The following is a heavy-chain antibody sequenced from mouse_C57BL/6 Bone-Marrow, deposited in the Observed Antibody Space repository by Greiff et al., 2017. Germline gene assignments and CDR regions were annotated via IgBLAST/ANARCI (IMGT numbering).Heavy chain of an antibody. CDR1: GFNFNDYY. J-gene: IGHJ2*01. Sequence: VQLQQSGAELVKPGASVKLSCTASGFNFNDYYMHWVKQRPEQGLEWIGRIDPEDGDTKYAPKFQGKATITADTSSNTAYLQLCSLTSEDAAVXYSATAAQAASDYWGQGTTLTVSS. D-gene: IGHD3-2*02. CDR2: IDPEDGDT. CDR3: ATAAQAASDY. V-gene: IGHV14-2*01.